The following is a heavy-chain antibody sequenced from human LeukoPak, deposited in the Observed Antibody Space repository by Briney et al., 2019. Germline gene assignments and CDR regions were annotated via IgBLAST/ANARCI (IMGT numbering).Heavy chain of an antibody. CDR2: IYYSGST. Sequence: PSETLSLTCTVSGGSISSYYWSWIRQPPGKGLEWIGYIYYSGSTNYNPSLKSRVTISVDTSKNQFSLKLSSVTAADTAVYYCARVYYYDSSGYYSLDYWGQGTLVTVSS. J-gene: IGHJ4*02. D-gene: IGHD3-22*01. V-gene: IGHV4-59*12. CDR3: ARVYYYDSSGYYSLDY. CDR1: GGSISSYY.